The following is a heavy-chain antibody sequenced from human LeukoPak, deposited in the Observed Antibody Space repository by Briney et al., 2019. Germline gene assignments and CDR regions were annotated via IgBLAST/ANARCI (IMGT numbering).Heavy chain of an antibody. D-gene: IGHD6-19*01. V-gene: IGHV3-21*04. CDR1: GFTFSSYS. J-gene: IGHJ4*02. CDR3: ARIAGSSGWYRDYFDY. Sequence: GGSLRLSCEASGFTFSSYSMNWVRQAPGNGLGWVSSHSSSSSYIYYADSVKGRFTISRDNSKNTLYLQMNSVRAEDTAVYYCARIAGSSGWYRDYFDYWGQGTLVTVSS. CDR2: HSSSSSYI.